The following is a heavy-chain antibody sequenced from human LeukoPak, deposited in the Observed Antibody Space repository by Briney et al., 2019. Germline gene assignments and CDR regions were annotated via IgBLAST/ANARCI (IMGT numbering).Heavy chain of an antibody. J-gene: IGHJ3*02. Sequence: GGSLRLSCAASGVTVSSNYMSWVRQAPGKGLEWVSGISASGGSTYYAASVKGRFTISRDNSKNTLYLQMNSLRAEDTAVYYCAKGFYDNSASGVFDIWGQGTMVTVSS. CDR2: ISASGGST. CDR3: AKGFYDNSASGVFDI. D-gene: IGHD3-22*01. V-gene: IGHV3-23*01. CDR1: GVTVSSNY.